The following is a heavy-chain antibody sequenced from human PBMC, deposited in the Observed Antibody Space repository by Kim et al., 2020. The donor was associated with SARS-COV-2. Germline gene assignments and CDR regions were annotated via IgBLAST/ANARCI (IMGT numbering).Heavy chain of an antibody. Sequence: GGSLRLSCVASGFRVSDYYVDWVRQAPGRGLEWVARSRDKDNSYTTEYAASVKGRFSISRDDSVNSLNLQMNSPKTEDTAVYYCVRVQAQSHYDYWGHGT. CDR3: VRVQAQSHYDY. V-gene: IGHV3-72*01. CDR2: SRDKDNSYTT. CDR1: GFRVSDYY. J-gene: IGHJ4*01.